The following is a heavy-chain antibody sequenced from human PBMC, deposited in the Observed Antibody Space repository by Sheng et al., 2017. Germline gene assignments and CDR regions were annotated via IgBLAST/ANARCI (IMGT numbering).Heavy chain of an antibody. CDR1: GFTFGQYA. J-gene: IGHJ6*02. CDR2: IRYDGSNK. V-gene: IGHV3-30*17. CDR3: ARDYVVVVVAATASYYYYGMDV. D-gene: IGHD2-15*01. Sequence: ESVGGVVQPGGSLRLSCAASGFTFGQYAMHWVRQAPGKGLECVAVIRYDGSNKYYADSVKGRFTISRDNSKNTLYLQMNSLRAEDTAVYYCARDYVVVVVAATASYYYYGMDVWDQGP.